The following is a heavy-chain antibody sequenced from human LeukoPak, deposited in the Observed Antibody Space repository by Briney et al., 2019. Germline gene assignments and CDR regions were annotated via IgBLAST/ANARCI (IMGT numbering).Heavy chain of an antibody. Sequence: GGSLRLSCAASGFTFSTYAMSWVRQAPGKGLEWVSGISGSGGSTYYADSVKGRFTLSRDNSKNTLYLQMNSLRAEDTAVYYCAKSVLWFGDFLMVYFDYWGQGTLVTVSS. CDR3: AKSVLWFGDFLMVYFDY. CDR2: ISGSGGST. J-gene: IGHJ4*02. V-gene: IGHV3-23*01. CDR1: GFTFSTYA. D-gene: IGHD3-10*01.